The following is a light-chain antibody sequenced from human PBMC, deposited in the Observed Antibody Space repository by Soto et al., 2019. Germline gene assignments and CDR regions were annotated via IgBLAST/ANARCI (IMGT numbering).Light chain of an antibody. J-gene: IGLJ2*01. CDR2: EGN. Sequence: NFMLTQPHSVSESPWKTVTISCTRSSGSIASHYVQWYQQRPGSAPTTVIYEGNQRPSGVPDRFSGSIDSSSNSASLTISGLKTEDEADYYCQSYDSNNQGVFGGGTQLT. CDR3: QSYDSNNQGV. CDR1: SGSIASHY. V-gene: IGLV6-57*04.